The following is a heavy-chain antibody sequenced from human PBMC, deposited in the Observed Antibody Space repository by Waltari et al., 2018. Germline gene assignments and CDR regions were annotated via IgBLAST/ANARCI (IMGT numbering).Heavy chain of an antibody. Sequence: EVQLVESGGGLVQPGGSLRLSCAASGFTFSSYWMSWVRQAPGKGLEWEAKIKQDGSGKYYVDSVKGRFTISRDNAKNSLYLQMNSLRAEDTAVYYCARDQARAPVYYYGMDVWGQGTTVTVSS. V-gene: IGHV3-7*01. J-gene: IGHJ6*02. CDR3: ARDQARAPVYYYGMDV. CDR1: GFTFSSYW. CDR2: IKQDGSGK.